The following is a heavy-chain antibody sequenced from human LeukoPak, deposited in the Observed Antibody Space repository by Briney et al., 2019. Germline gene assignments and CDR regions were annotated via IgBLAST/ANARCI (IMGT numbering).Heavy chain of an antibody. V-gene: IGHV3-23*01. Sequence: GGSLRLSCAASGFTFSSYAMSWVRQAPGKGLEWVSAISGSGGSTYYADSVKGRFTIPRDNSENTLYLQMNSLRAEDTAVYYCASKPYTWEDYWGQGTLVTVSS. CDR3: ASKPYTWEDY. CDR2: ISGSGGST. CDR1: GFTFSSYA. J-gene: IGHJ4*02. D-gene: IGHD3-16*01.